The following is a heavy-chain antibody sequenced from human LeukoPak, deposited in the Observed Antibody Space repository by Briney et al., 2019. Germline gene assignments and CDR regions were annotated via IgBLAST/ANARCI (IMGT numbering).Heavy chain of an antibody. CDR3: ARGNSQYYFDY. V-gene: IGHV3-53*01. CDR1: GFTFSSYW. J-gene: IGHJ4*02. D-gene: IGHD4-23*01. Sequence: GGSLRLSCAASGFTFSSYWMSWVRQAPGKGLEWVSVIYSGGSTYYADSVKGRFTISRDNSKNTLYLQMNSLRAEDTAAYYCARGNSQYYFDYWGQGTLVTVSS. CDR2: IYSGGST.